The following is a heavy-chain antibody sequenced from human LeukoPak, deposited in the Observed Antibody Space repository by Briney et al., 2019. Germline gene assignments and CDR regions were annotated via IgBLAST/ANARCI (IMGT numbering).Heavy chain of an antibody. CDR1: GYTFTSYD. Sequence: ASVKASCKASGYTFTSYDINWVRQATGQGLEWMGWMNPNSGNTGYAQKFQGRVTMTRNTSISTAYMELSSLRSEDTAVYYCARRRYFDWLEDYWGQGTLVTVSS. CDR3: ARRRYFDWLEDY. V-gene: IGHV1-8*01. J-gene: IGHJ4*02. D-gene: IGHD3-9*01. CDR2: MNPNSGNT.